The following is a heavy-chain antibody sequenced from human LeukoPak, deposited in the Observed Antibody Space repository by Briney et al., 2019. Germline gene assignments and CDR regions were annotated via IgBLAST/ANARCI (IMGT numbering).Heavy chain of an antibody. J-gene: IGHJ4*02. CDR1: GFTFSSYA. D-gene: IGHD2-15*01. CDR3: AKDGRCSGGSCYHYAFDY. V-gene: IGHV3-23*01. Sequence: PGGSLRLSCAASGFTFSSYAMSWVRQAPGKGLEWVSAISGSGGSTYYADSVKGRFTISRDNSKNTLYLQMNSLRAEDTAVYYCAKDGRCSGGSCYHYAFDYWGQGTLVTVSS. CDR2: ISGSGGST.